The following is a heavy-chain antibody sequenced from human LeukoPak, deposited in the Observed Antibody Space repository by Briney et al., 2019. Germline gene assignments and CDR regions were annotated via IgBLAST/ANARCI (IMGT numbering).Heavy chain of an antibody. Sequence: ASVKVSCKASGYTFTSYGISWVRQAPGQGLEWMGWISTDNGNTNYAQNLQGRVTMTTDTSTSTAYMELRSLRSDDTAVYYCARSTHRDSDAFDIWGQGTMVTVSS. J-gene: IGHJ3*02. CDR1: GYTFTSYG. CDR3: ARSTHRDSDAFDI. CDR2: ISTDNGNT. V-gene: IGHV1-18*01. D-gene: IGHD2-2*01.